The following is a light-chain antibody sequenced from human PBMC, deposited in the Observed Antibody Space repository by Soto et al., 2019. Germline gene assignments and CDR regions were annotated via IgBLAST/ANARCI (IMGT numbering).Light chain of an antibody. J-gene: IGKJ1*01. CDR1: QSVGGNS. V-gene: IGKV3-20*01. CDR3: QQYQNSPRT. CDR2: DTS. Sequence: ETELTQSPGTLSFAPGERATVSCRASQSVGGNSLAWYQQRPGQAPRLLIYDTSKRATGIPDRFSGSGSGTDFTLTISRLEPADFAVYYCQQYQNSPRTFGQGTKVDIK.